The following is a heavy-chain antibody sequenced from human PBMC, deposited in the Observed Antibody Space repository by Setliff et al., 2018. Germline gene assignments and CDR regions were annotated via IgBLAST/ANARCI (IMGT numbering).Heavy chain of an antibody. CDR1: GYSFSNFW. Sequence: GESLKISCKGSGYSFSNFWIGWVRQIPGKGLEWMGIIYPGDSHTRYSPSFQGQVTMSADKSINTAYLQWSNLKASDTAIYYCARSLAGATYSVYFDYWGQGALVTVSS. CDR3: ARSLAGATYSVYFDY. J-gene: IGHJ4*02. V-gene: IGHV5-51*01. CDR2: IYPGDSHT. D-gene: IGHD1-26*01.